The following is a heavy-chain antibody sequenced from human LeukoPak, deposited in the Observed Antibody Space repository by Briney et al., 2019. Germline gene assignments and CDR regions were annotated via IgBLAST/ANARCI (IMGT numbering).Heavy chain of an antibody. CDR1: GGSISSRSYY. D-gene: IGHD3-22*01. CDR2: IHYSGST. CDR3: ASTTSGYWDY. V-gene: IGHV4-39*01. Sequence: PSETLSLTCTVSGGSISSRSYYWGCIRQPPGKGLEWIGSIHYSGSTYYNPSLKSRVTVSADTPKNQFSLKLSSVTAADTAVYYCASTTSGYWDYWGQGTLVTVSS. J-gene: IGHJ4*02.